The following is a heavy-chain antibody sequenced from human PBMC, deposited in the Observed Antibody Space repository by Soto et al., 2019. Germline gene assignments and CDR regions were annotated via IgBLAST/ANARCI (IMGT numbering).Heavy chain of an antibody. CDR1: GLTFAYSA. J-gene: IGHJ4*02. D-gene: IGHD1-26*01. CDR2: IIVDSGNT. Sequence: GASVKVSCKASGLTFAYSAVQWVRQARGQSLEWIGRIIVDSGNTKSAEKFTERVSMSWDMSTSTAFMELRSLSSDHTAVYYCATANNTSPFDYWGLGTLVTVSS. V-gene: IGHV1-58*01. CDR3: ATANNTSPFDY.